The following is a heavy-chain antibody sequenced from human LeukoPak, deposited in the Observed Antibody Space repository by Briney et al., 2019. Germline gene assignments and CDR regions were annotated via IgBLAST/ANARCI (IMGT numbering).Heavy chain of an antibody. V-gene: IGHV1-46*03. CDR1: GYTFTSYY. Sequence: ASVKVSCKASGYTFTSYYMHWVRQAPGQGLEWMGIINPSGGSTSYAQKFQGGVTMTRDTSTSTVYMELSSLRSEDTAVYYCARDRDSYGYGAHWYFDLWGRGTLVTVSS. J-gene: IGHJ2*01. D-gene: IGHD5-18*01. CDR2: INPSGGST. CDR3: ARDRDSYGYGAHWYFDL.